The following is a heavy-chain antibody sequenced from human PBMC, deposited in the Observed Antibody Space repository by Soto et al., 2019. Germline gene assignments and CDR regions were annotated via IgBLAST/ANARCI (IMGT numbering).Heavy chain of an antibody. V-gene: IGHV4-39*01. CDR2: VFYDGTT. D-gene: IGHD2-2*01. J-gene: IGHJ4*02. CDR3: ARLVVVSPVANV. CDR1: GGAINTNNYY. Sequence: QLQLQESGPGPVKPSGTLSLTCTVSGGAINTNNYYWGWVRQPPGQGLEGIGSVFYDGTTYYSRSLKSRVTISLATSRTQFSLKLNSVSAADTAVYYGARLVVVSPVANVWGQGTLVTVSS.